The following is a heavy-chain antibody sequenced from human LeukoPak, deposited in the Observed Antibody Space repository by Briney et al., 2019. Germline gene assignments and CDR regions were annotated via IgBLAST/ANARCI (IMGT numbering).Heavy chain of an antibody. D-gene: IGHD3-10*01. J-gene: IGHJ6*02. CDR1: GYTFTSYG. V-gene: IGHV1-2*04. CDR2: INPNSGGT. Sequence: ASVKVSCKASGYTFTSYGISWVRQAPGQGLEWMGWINPNSGGTNYAQKFQGWVTMTRDTSISTAYMELSRLRSDDTAVYYCARSSGSYPLPNYYGMDVWGQGTTVTVSS. CDR3: ARSSGSYPLPNYYGMDV.